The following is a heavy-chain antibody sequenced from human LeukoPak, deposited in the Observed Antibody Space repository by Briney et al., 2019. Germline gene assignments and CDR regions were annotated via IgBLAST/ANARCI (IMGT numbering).Heavy chain of an antibody. D-gene: IGHD6-19*01. CDR3: ARHGSSGWYDYFDY. Sequence: SETLSLTCTVSGGSISSSSYYWGWIRQPPGKGLEWIGSIYYSGSTYYNPSLKSRVTISVDTYKNQFSLKLSSVTAADTAVYYCARHGSSGWYDYFDYWGQGTLVTVSS. CDR1: GGSISSSSYY. CDR2: IYYSGST. V-gene: IGHV4-39*01. J-gene: IGHJ4*02.